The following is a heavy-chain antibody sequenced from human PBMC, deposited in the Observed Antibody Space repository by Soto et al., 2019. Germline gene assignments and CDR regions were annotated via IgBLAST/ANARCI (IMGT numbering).Heavy chain of an antibody. CDR1: GFTFDDYA. CDR2: ISWNSGSI. D-gene: IGHD3-3*01. Sequence: EVQLVESGGGLVQPGRSLRLSCAASGFTFDDYAMHWVRQAPGKGLEWVSGISWNSGSIGYADSVKGRFTISRDNAKNSLYQQMNSLRAEDTALYYCAKDMQFAVEYYFDYWGQGTLVTVSS. V-gene: IGHV3-9*01. CDR3: AKDMQFAVEYYFDY. J-gene: IGHJ4*02.